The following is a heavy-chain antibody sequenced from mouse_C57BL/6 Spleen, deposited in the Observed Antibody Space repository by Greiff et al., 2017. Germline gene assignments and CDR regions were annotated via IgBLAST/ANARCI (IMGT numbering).Heavy chain of an antibody. Sequence: EVQLQQSGAELVRPGASVKLSCTASGFNIKDYYMHWVKQRPEQGLEWIGRIDPEDGDTEYAPKFQGKATMTADTSSNTAYLQLSSLTSEDPAVYYCTGFTTVVGGAYWGQGTLVTVSA. D-gene: IGHD1-1*01. CDR3: TGFTTVVGGAY. V-gene: IGHV14-1*01. CDR2: IDPEDGDT. J-gene: IGHJ3*01. CDR1: GFNIKDYY.